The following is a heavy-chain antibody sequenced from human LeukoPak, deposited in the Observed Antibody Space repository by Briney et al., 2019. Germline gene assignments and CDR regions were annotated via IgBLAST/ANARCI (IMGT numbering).Heavy chain of an antibody. CDR1: GFTVSSNY. V-gene: IGHV3-66*01. CDR3: ARVGQVSWMFGWFDP. D-gene: IGHD3-16*01. J-gene: IGHJ5*02. Sequence: GGSLRLSCAASGFTVSSNYMSWVRQAPGKGLEWVSVIYSGGSTYYADSVKGRFTISRDNSKNTLYLQMNSLRAEDTAVYYCARVGQVSWMFGWFDPWGQGTLVTVSS. CDR2: IYSGGST.